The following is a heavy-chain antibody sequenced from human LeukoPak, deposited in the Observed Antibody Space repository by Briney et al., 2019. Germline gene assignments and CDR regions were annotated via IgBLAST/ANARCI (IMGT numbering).Heavy chain of an antibody. D-gene: IGHD6-6*01. CDR2: IYYSGNT. Sequence: SETLSLTCTVSGGSISSSGSYWGWIRQPPGKGLEWIGSIYYSGNTYNPSLKSRVAISVDTSKNQFSLNLTSVNAADTAVYYCARVMAARREDLNWFDPWGQGTLVTVSS. J-gene: IGHJ5*02. CDR1: GGSISSSGSY. CDR3: ARVMAARREDLNWFDP. V-gene: IGHV4-39*07.